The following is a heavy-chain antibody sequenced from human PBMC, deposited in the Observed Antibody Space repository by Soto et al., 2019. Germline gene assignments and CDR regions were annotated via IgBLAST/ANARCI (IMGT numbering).Heavy chain of an antibody. V-gene: IGHV4-59*01. CDR2: FYYSGST. CDR3: ARGGWKLFDY. CDR1: GGSISSYY. D-gene: IGHD6-19*01. Sequence: SETLSLTCTFSGGSISSYYWSLIRQPPGKGLEWIGYFYYSGSTNYNPSLKSRVTISVDTSKNQFSLKLSSVTAADTAVYYCARGGWKLFDYWGQGTLVTVSS. J-gene: IGHJ4*02.